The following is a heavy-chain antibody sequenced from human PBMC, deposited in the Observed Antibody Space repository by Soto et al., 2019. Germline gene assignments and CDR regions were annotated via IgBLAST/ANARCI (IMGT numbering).Heavy chain of an antibody. CDR2: INPNSGGT. D-gene: IGHD5-18*01. V-gene: IGHV1-2*02. CDR3: ATVVTAMVLRPDDYYYGMDV. Sequence: ASVKVSCKASGYAFTGYYMHWVRQAPGQGLEWMGWINPNSGGTNYAQKFQGRVTMTRDTSISTAYMELSRMRSDETAVSYWATVVTAMVLRPDDYYYGMDVWGQGTTVTISS. J-gene: IGHJ6*02. CDR1: GYAFTGYY.